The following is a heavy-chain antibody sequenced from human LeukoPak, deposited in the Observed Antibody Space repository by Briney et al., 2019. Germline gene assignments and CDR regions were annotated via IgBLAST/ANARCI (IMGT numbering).Heavy chain of an antibody. CDR1: GFTVNINY. J-gene: IGHJ3*02. CDR3: AKRYCSSSTCYWVAFDM. V-gene: IGHV3-53*01. Sequence: GGSLRLSCAASGFTVNINYMSWVRQAPGKGLEWVSVIYSGGSTYYADSVKGRFTISRDSSKNTLYLQMNSLRAEDTAVYYCAKRYCSSSTCYWVAFDMWGQGTMVTVSS. D-gene: IGHD2-2*01. CDR2: IYSGGST.